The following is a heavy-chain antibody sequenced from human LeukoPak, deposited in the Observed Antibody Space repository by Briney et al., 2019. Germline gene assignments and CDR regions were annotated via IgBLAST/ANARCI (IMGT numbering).Heavy chain of an antibody. Sequence: SVKVSCKASRGTFSSYAISWVRQAPGQGLEWMGGIIPIFGTANYAQKFQGRVTITADESTSTAYMELSSLRSEDTAVYYCARSAYYYGSGSYYGIDYWGQGTLVTVSS. CDR1: RGTFSSYA. CDR2: IIPIFGTA. V-gene: IGHV1-69*13. J-gene: IGHJ4*02. CDR3: ARSAYYYGSGSYYGIDY. D-gene: IGHD3-10*01.